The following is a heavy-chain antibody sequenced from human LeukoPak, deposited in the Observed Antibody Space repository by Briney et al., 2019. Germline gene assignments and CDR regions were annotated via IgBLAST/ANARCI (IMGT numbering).Heavy chain of an antibody. CDR2: ISYDGSNK. CDR1: GFIFSNHW. V-gene: IGHV3-30-3*01. D-gene: IGHD6-19*01. J-gene: IGHJ5*02. CDR3: ATSEGWANWFDP. Sequence: PGGSLRLSCAASGFIFSNHWMSWVRQAPGKGLEWVAVISYDGSNKYYADSVKGRFTISRDNSKNTLYLQMNSLRAEDTAVYYCATSEGWANWFDPWGQGTLVTVSS.